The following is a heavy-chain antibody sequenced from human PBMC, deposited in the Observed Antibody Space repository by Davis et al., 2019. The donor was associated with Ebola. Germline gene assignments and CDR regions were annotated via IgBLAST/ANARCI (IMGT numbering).Heavy chain of an antibody. Sequence: PGGSLRLSCAASGFTFSGSAMHWVRQASGKGLEWVGRIRSKANSYATAYAASVKGRFTISRDDSKNTAYLQMNSLKTEDTAVYYCVGSDCSSTSCYTGGDYWGQGTLVTVSP. CDR1: GFTFSGSA. J-gene: IGHJ4*02. CDR2: IRSKANSYAT. V-gene: IGHV3-73*01. CDR3: VGSDCSSTSCYTGGDY. D-gene: IGHD2-2*02.